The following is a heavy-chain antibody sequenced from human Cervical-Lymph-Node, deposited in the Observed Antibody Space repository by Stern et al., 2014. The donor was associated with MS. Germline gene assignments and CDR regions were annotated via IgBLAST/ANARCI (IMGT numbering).Heavy chain of an antibody. J-gene: IGHJ4*02. D-gene: IGHD1-26*01. Sequence: QVQLQESGPGLVKPSQTLSLTCTVSGASISSGTSYWSWIRQPAGGGLEWIGRLHASGATYYNPPLKSRVTISGDTSKNQFSLNLNSVTAADTAVYYCARGHWELLGNNYFDSWGQGTLVTVSS. CDR2: LHASGAT. CDR1: GASISSGTSY. CDR3: ARGHWELLGNNYFDS. V-gene: IGHV4-61*02.